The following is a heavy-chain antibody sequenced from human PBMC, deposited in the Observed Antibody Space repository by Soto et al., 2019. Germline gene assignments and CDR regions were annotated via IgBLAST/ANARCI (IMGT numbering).Heavy chain of an antibody. V-gene: IGHV4-34*01. CDR3: ARGGISHWAYFYYMDV. CDR2: INHLGSI. D-gene: IGHD2-21*01. J-gene: IGHJ6*03. CDR1: GGSLSDYF. Sequence: ETLSLTCVVSGGSLSDYFWSWIRQPPGMALEWIGEINHLGSINYNPSLKSRVTMSVDTSKNQFLLTLNSVTAADTVTYYCARGGISHWAYFYYMDVWDRGTTVTVSS.